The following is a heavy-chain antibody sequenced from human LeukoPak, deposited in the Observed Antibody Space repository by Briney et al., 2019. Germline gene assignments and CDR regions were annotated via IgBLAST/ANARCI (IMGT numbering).Heavy chain of an antibody. Sequence: GGSLRLSCAASGFTFSNYAMHWVRQAPGKGLEWVSLISSGGTYEYYADSVKGRFTISRDNSKNTLYLQSNSLRAEDTAVYYCARDSTYYYDSGSSGPHYFDNWGQGTLVTVPS. CDR3: ARDSTYYYDSGSSGPHYFDN. D-gene: IGHD3-10*01. CDR2: ISSGGTYE. J-gene: IGHJ4*02. CDR1: GFTFSNYA. V-gene: IGHV3-30*01.